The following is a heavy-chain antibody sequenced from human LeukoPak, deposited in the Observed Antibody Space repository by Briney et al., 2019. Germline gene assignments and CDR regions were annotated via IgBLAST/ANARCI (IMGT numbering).Heavy chain of an antibody. CDR1: GYTFTSNY. CDR2: MSPNSGDT. J-gene: IGHJ4*02. D-gene: IGHD7-27*01. CDR3: ARGPPNWGYDY. Sequence: ASVKVSCKASGYTFTSNYIHWVRQAPGQGPEWMGWMSPNSGDTGYAQKFQDRVTMTRNTSISTAYMELSSLRSDDTVVYYCARGPPNWGYDYWGPGTLVTVSS. V-gene: IGHV1-8*02.